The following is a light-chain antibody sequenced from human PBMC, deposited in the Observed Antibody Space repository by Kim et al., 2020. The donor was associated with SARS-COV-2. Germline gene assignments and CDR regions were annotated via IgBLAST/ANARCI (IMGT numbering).Light chain of an antibody. J-gene: IGLJ3*02. V-gene: IGLV2-8*01. Sequence: QSALTQPPSASGSPGQSVTISCTGTSSDVGGYDYISWYQQHPGKAPKLIIYEVIKRPSGVPDRFSGSKSGNTASLAVSGLQAEDEADYYCSSYAGNNNLKFGGGTKLTVL. CDR2: EVI. CDR3: SSYAGNNNLK. CDR1: SSDVGGYDY.